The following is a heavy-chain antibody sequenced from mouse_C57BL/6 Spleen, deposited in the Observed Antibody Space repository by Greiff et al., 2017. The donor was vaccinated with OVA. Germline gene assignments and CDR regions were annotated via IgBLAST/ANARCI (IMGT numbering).Heavy chain of an antibody. D-gene: IGHD2-1*01. CDR2: IYPRDGST. V-gene: IGHV1-85*01. CDR1: GYTFTSYD. Sequence: QVQLQQSGPELVKPGASVKLSCKASGYTFTSYDINWVKQRPGQGLEWIGWIYPRDGSTKYNEKFKGKATLTVDTSSSTAYMELHSLTSEDSAVYFCARGIYGNYSHYYAMDYWGQGTSVTVSS. J-gene: IGHJ4*01. CDR3: ARGIYGNYSHYYAMDY.